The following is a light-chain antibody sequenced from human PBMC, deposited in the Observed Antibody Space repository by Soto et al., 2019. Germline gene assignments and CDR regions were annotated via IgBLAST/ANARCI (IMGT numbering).Light chain of an antibody. CDR1: QSVSSSY. Sequence: EIVLTQSPGTLSLSPGERATLSCRASQSVSSSYLAWYQHKPGQAPRLLIYGASSRATGIPDTFSGSGSGTDCTLTISRLEPEDFAVYYCQQYGSSSWTFGQGTKRDVK. J-gene: IGKJ1*01. V-gene: IGKV3-20*01. CDR3: QQYGSSSWT. CDR2: GAS.